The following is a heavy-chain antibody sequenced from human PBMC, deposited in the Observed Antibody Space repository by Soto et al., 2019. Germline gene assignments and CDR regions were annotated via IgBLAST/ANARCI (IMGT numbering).Heavy chain of an antibody. V-gene: IGHV1-69*06. D-gene: IGHD3-22*01. CDR3: ARGGIHFADSSGHAFDS. Sequence: VELVQSGAEVKKPGSSVKVSCKASGDTFDIYGFNWVRQAPGEGLEWMGVIIPIFETADYAQKFQGRVSITADKSTSTAYMELGSLTSEYTAVYYCARGGIHFADSSGHAFDSWGQGTLISVTS. CDR2: IIPIFETA. J-gene: IGHJ4*02. CDR1: GDTFDIYG.